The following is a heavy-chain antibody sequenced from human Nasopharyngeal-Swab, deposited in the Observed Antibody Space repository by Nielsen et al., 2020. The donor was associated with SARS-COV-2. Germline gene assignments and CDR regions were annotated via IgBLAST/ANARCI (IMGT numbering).Heavy chain of an antibody. CDR1: GGTFSSYA. CDR3: ARLPGIAAAGRERYYYYYMDV. CDR2: IIPIFGTA. D-gene: IGHD6-13*01. J-gene: IGHJ6*03. Sequence: LVKVSCKASGGTFSSYAISWVRQAPGQGLEWMGGIIPIFGTANYAQKFQGRVTITADESTSTAYMELSSLRSEDTAVYYCARLPGIAAAGRERYYYYYMDVWGKGTTVTVSS. V-gene: IGHV1-69*13.